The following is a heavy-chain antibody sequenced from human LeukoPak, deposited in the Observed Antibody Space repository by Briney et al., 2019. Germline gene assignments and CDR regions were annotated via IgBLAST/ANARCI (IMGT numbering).Heavy chain of an antibody. V-gene: IGHV3-23*01. Sequence: GGSLRLSCAVSEITLSNYGMSWVRQAPGKGLEWVAGISDSGGRTNYADSVKGRFTISRDNPKNTLFLQMNSLRAEDTAVYFCAKRGVVIRVILVGFHKEAYYFDSWGQGALVTVSS. D-gene: IGHD3-22*01. J-gene: IGHJ4*02. CDR1: EITLSNYG. CDR2: ISDSGGRT. CDR3: AKRGVVIRVILVGFHKEAYYFDS.